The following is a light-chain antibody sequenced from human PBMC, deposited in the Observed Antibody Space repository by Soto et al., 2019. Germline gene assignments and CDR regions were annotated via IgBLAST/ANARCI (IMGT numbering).Light chain of an antibody. CDR3: QQYASSPFT. V-gene: IGKV3-20*01. CDR1: QSVGSGY. CDR2: GTS. Sequence: EIVLTQSPGTLSLSPGERATLSCRASQSVGSGYFAWYQQKPDQAPRLLIYGTSSRATDIPTRFSGSASGTDFTLTISRLEPEDFAVYYCQQYASSPFTFGPGTKVDIK. J-gene: IGKJ3*01.